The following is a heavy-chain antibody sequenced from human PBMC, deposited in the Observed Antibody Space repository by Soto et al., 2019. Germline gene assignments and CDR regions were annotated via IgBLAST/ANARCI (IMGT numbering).Heavy chain of an antibody. CDR2: ISGSGGST. CDR3: AKDWTSI. V-gene: IGHV3-23*01. CDR1: GFTFSTYS. J-gene: IGHJ3*02. D-gene: IGHD3-3*01. Sequence: EVQLLESGGGLVQPGGSLRISCAASGFTFSTYSMNWVRQAPGKGLEWVSTISGSGGSTYYIDSVKGRFTISRDNSKNTLYLQMNSLRAEDTAIYYCAKDWTSIWGQGTMVAVSS.